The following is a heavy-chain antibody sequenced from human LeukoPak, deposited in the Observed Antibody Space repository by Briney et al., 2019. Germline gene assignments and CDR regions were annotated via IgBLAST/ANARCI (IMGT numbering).Heavy chain of an antibody. Sequence: SETLSLTCAVYGGSLSGYYWSWIRQPPGKGLEWIGEINHSGSTNYNPSLKSRVTISVDTSKNQFSLKLSSVTAADTAVYYCARALIAVAARGRWFDPWGQGTLVTVSS. CDR2: INHSGST. J-gene: IGHJ5*02. CDR1: GGSLSGYY. CDR3: ARALIAVAARGRWFDP. D-gene: IGHD6-19*01. V-gene: IGHV4-34*01.